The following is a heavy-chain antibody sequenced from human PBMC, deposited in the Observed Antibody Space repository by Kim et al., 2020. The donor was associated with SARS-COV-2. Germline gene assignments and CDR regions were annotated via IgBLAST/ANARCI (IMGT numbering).Heavy chain of an antibody. J-gene: IGHJ6*02. CDR3: ARAPRYCSSTSCQTLYRHKSYYYYGMDV. D-gene: IGHD2-2*01. V-gene: IGHV4-34*01. CDR1: GGSFSGYY. Sequence: SETLSLTCAVYGGSFSGYYWSWIRQPPGKGLEWIGEINHSGSTNYNPSLKNRVTISVDTSKNQFSLKLSFVTAAGTAVYYCARAPRYCSSTSCQTLYRHKSYYYYGMDVWGQGTTGNVSS. CDR2: INHSGST.